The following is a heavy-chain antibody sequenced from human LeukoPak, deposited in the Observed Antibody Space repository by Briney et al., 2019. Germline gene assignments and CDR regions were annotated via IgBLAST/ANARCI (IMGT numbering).Heavy chain of an antibody. CDR2: INPNSGVT. Sequence: ASVKVSCKASGHTFTGYYMHWVGQAPGQGLEWLGWINPNSGVTNYAQKFQGRITMTRDTSITTVYMELSSLTSDDTAVYYCGSGQWLVGVFYWGQGTLVTVSS. D-gene: IGHD6-19*01. J-gene: IGHJ4*02. CDR3: GSGQWLVGVFY. V-gene: IGHV1-2*02. CDR1: GHTFTGYY.